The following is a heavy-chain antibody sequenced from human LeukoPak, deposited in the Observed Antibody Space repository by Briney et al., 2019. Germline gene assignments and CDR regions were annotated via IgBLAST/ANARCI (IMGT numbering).Heavy chain of an antibody. CDR1: GFIFSSYG. J-gene: IGHJ3*02. V-gene: IGHV3-33*01. CDR3: AREGTGGSGMDI. CDR2: IWYDGGNK. Sequence: GGSLRLSCAASGFIFSSYGIHWVRQAPDKGLEWVALIWYDGGNKYYGDSVKGRFTISRDNSKNMVYLQMNSLRAEDTAVYYCAREGTGGSGMDIWGQGTMVTVSS. D-gene: IGHD3-10*01.